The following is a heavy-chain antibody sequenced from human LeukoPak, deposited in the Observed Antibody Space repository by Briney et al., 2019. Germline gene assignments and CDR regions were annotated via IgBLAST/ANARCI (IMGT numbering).Heavy chain of an antibody. J-gene: IGHJ4*02. V-gene: IGHV4-39*01. CDR3: ARREGIIASADFFDY. CDR2: IYSSGST. Sequence: SETLSLTCTVSGGSISSSSYYWGWIRQPPGKGLEWIGTIYSSGSTYYNPSLKSRVTISVDTSKNLFSLKLSSVTAADTAVYYCARREGIIASADFFDYWGQGTLVTVSS. D-gene: IGHD6-13*01. CDR1: GGSISSSSYY.